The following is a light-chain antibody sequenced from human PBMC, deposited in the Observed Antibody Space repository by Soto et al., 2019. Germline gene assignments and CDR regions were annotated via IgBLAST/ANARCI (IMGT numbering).Light chain of an antibody. Sequence: DIQMTQSPSAMSASVGDRVTITCRASHGISNYLAWFQQKPGKVPKLLIYAASSLQSGVPSRFSGSGSGTDFTLTISSLQPEDVATYYCQKYNNAPQLTFGGGTEVHIK. V-gene: IGKV1-17*03. CDR1: HGISNY. J-gene: IGKJ4*01. CDR2: AAS. CDR3: QKYNNAPQLT.